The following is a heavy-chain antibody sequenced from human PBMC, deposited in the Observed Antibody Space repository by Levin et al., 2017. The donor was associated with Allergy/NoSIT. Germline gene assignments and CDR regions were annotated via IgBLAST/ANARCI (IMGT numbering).Heavy chain of an antibody. Sequence: GGSLRLSCAASGFTFSDLTMHWVRQAPGKGLEWLALISYAASTKFYADSVRGRFTISRDNSINTLYLQMNSLRVDDTALYYCAREGATPWGKLNFDYWGQGALVTVSS. J-gene: IGHJ4*02. CDR3: AREGATPWGKLNFDY. D-gene: IGHD3-16*01. V-gene: IGHV3-30-3*01. CDR1: GFTFSDLT. CDR2: ISYAASTK.